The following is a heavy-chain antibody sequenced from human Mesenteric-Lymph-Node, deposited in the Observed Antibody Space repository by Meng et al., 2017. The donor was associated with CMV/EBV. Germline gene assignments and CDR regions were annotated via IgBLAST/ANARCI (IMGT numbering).Heavy chain of an antibody. V-gene: IGHV4-34*01. CDR2: INHSGST. CDR3: ARGSSYDILTGYFDY. J-gene: IGHJ4*02. CDR1: GGSFSGYY. D-gene: IGHD3-9*01. Sequence: QVRFYPWGRGLLKPSEPLHGTCAVYGGSFSGYYWNWIRQSPEKGLEWIGEINHSGSTTYNPSFTSRIIISVDTSTNQISLNMSSVTAADTAVYYCARGSSYDILTGYFDYWGQGALVTVSS.